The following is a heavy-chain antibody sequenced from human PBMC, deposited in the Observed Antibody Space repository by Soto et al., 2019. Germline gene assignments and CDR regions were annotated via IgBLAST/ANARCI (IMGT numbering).Heavy chain of an antibody. J-gene: IGHJ5*02. CDR2: VHSSGST. D-gene: IGHD6-13*01. CDR3: ARDKGVEAAGITWFDP. V-gene: IGHV4-4*07. Sequence: XGTLSLTCTVSGACMNSYHWSWIRQPAGKGLEWIGHVHSSGSTNYNPSLKSRVTMSVDTSKNQFSLRLMSVTTADTAVYYSARDKGVEAAGITWFDPWGQGSRVTVSS. CDR1: GACMNSYH.